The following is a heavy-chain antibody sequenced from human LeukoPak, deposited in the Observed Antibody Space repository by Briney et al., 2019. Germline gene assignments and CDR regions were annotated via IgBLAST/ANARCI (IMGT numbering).Heavy chain of an antibody. CDR1: GFTFSNYP. J-gene: IGHJ4*02. V-gene: IGHV3-64D*06. D-gene: IGHD3-16*01. CDR3: VKDHRVGGDD. CDR2: ISTDGGST. Sequence: PGGPLSLSCTASGFTFSNYPMSWVRQAPGKGLEYVSAISTDGGSTYYADSVKGRYTISRDNSKNTLYLQMSSLRAEDTAVYYFVKDHRVGGDDWGQRTLVTVS.